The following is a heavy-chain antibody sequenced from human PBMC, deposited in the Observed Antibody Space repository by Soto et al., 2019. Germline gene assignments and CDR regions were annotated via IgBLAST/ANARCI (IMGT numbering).Heavy chain of an antibody. J-gene: IGHJ4*02. V-gene: IGHV3-21*06. CDR1: VFTFTRYS. CDR3: ARESEDLTSNFDY. Sequence: GGSLRLTCAASVFTFTRYSMNWVRQAPGKGLEWVSSISSTTNYIYYGDSMKGRFTISRDNAKNSLYLEMNSLRAEDTAVYYCARESEDLTSNFDYWGQGTLVTVSS. CDR2: ISSTTNYI.